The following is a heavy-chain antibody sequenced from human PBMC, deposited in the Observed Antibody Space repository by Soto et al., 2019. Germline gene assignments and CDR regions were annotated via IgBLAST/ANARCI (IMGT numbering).Heavy chain of an antibody. V-gene: IGHV1-69*08. D-gene: IGHD2-15*01. CDR2: IIPILGIA. CDR3: ARDRRGYCSGGSCYGRFDP. CDR1: GGTFSSYT. Sequence: QVQLVQSGAEVKKPGSSVKVSCKASGGTFSSYTISWVRQAPGQGLEWMGRIIPILGIANYAQKFQGRVTITADKSTSTAYMELSNLRSEDTAVYYCARDRRGYCSGGSCYGRFDPWGQGTLVTVSS. J-gene: IGHJ5*02.